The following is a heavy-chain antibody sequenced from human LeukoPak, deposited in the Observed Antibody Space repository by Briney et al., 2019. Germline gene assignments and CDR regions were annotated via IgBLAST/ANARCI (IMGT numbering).Heavy chain of an antibody. Sequence: SVKVSCKASGGTFSSYAISWVRQAPGQGLEWMGGIIPIFGTANYAQKFQGRVTITADESTSTAYMELSSLRSEDTAVYYCARGWGPCGGDCYDYYYYGMDVWGQGTTVTVSS. D-gene: IGHD2-21*02. CDR3: ARGWGPCGGDCYDYYYYGMDV. CDR1: GGTFSSYA. J-gene: IGHJ6*02. CDR2: IIPIFGTA. V-gene: IGHV1-69*13.